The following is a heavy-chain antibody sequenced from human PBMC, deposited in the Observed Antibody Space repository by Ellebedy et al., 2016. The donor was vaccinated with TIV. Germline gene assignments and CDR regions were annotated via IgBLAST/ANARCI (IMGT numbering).Heavy chain of an antibody. CDR3: ARGGPRVTYYYDSRIAFDI. J-gene: IGHJ3*02. V-gene: IGHV4-34*01. Sequence: SETLSLTXAVYGGSFSGYYWSWIRQPPGKGLEWIGEINHSGSTNYNPSLKSRVTISVDTSKNQFSLKLSSVTAADTAVYYCARGGPRVTYYYDSRIAFDIWGQGTMVTVSS. CDR1: GGSFSGYY. D-gene: IGHD3-22*01. CDR2: INHSGST.